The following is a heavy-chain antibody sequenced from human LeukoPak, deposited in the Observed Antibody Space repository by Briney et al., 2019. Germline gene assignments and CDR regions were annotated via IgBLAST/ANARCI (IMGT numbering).Heavy chain of an antibody. J-gene: IGHJ6*02. CDR2: IYTSGST. CDR1: GGSISSGSYY. V-gene: IGHV4-61*02. CDR3: ARDVRFGFLEWLSYYGMDV. Sequence: PSQTLSLTCTVSGGSISSGSYYWSWIRQPAGKGLEWIGRIYTSGSTNYNPSLKSRVTISVDTSKNQFSLKLSSVTAADTAVYYCARDVRFGFLEWLSYYGMDVWGQGTTVTVSS. D-gene: IGHD3-3*01.